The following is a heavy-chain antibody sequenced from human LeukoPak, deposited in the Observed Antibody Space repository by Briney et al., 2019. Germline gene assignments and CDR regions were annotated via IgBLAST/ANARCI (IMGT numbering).Heavy chain of an antibody. CDR3: ASGPSYSGSNEYFDS. V-gene: IGHV7-4-1*02. Sequence: RASVKVSCKASGYTFSSYTMNWVRQAPGQGLEWMGWINTNTGNPTYAQDYTGRFVFSLDTSVSTTYLQISRLKAEDTAVYYCASGPSYSGSNEYFDSWGRGTLVTVSS. CDR1: GYTFSSYT. J-gene: IGHJ4*02. CDR2: INTNTGNP. D-gene: IGHD1-26*01.